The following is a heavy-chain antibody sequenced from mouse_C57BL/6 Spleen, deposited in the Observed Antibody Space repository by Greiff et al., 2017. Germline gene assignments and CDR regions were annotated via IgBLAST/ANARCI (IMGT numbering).Heavy chain of an antibody. CDR3: GRYDDCCSWAMDY. V-gene: IGHV1-69*01. CDR1: GYTFTSYW. J-gene: IGHJ4*01. Sequence: QVQLQQPGAELVLPGDSVKLSCKSSGYTFTSYWMHWVKQRPGQGLEWIGEIDPSDSYTNYHQKFKGKFILTVDNTSSTAYMQLSRLTSGDSAVYCGGRYDDCCSWAMDYWGQGTSVTVSS. CDR2: IDPSDSYT. D-gene: IGHD2-12*01.